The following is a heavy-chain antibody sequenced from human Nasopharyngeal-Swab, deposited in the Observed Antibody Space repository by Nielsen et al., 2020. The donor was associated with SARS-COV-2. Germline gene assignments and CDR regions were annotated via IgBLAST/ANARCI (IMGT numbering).Heavy chain of an antibody. CDR1: GYTFNNYA. V-gene: IGHV1-69*10. CDR3: AIAVSELTTHSAADY. D-gene: IGHD2/OR15-2a*01. Sequence: SVKVSCKASGYTFNNYAISWLRQAPGQGLEWIGGIIPVVTIPSYAQTLQGRVTITADTSTSAVYLELRSLRAEDTAVYYCAIAVSELTTHSAADYWGQGTLVSVSS. CDR2: IIPVVTIP. J-gene: IGHJ4*02.